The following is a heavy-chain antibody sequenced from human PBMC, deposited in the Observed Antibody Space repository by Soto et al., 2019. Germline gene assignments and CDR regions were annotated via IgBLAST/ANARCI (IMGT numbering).Heavy chain of an antibody. D-gene: IGHD3-10*01. CDR1: GGSCNNYA. Sequence: QVHLVQSGAEVKKPGSSVKVSCKTSGGSCNNYAVSWVRQAPGQGLEWMGGIIPNFDTPNYAQKVQDRVTIIAGESTSTVYMELSSLRSNDTAVYYCAVAMVREILIFESSGLHVWGQGTTVIVSS. J-gene: IGHJ6*02. CDR3: AVAMVREILIFESSGLHV. V-gene: IGHV1-69*01. CDR2: IIPNFDTP.